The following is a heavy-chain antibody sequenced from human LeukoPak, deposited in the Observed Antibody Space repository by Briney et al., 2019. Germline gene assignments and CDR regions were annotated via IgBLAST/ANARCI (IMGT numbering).Heavy chain of an antibody. Sequence: SETLSLTCTVSGGSISSYYWSWIRQPPGKGLEWIGYIYYSGSTYHNPSLKSRVTMSVDTSMNQFSLNLNSVTAADTAVYYCAREDDVLADNAFDIWGQGTMVTVSS. CDR2: IYYSGST. CDR3: AREDDVLADNAFDI. D-gene: IGHD3-9*01. CDR1: GGSISSYY. J-gene: IGHJ3*02. V-gene: IGHV4-59*12.